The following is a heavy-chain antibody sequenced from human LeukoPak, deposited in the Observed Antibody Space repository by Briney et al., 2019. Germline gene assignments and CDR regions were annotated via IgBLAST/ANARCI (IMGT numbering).Heavy chain of an antibody. J-gene: IGHJ6*02. D-gene: IGHD2-2*01. Sequence: SVKLSCKASGGTFSSYAISWVRQAPGQGLEWMGRILPILGIANYAQKFQGRVTITADKSTSTAYMELSSLRSEDTAVYYCARGSTSHLGYGMDVWGQGTTVTVSS. CDR2: ILPILGIA. CDR3: ARGSTSHLGYGMDV. CDR1: GGTFSSYA. V-gene: IGHV1-69*04.